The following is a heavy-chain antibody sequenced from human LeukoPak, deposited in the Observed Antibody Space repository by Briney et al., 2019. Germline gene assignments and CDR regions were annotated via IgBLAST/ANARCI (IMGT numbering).Heavy chain of an antibody. CDR2: IYHSGST. CDR1: GGSFSGYY. D-gene: IGHD3-9*01. V-gene: IGHV4-34*01. Sequence: SETLSLTCAVYGGSFSGYYWSWIRQPPGKGLEWIASIYHSGSTYYNPSLKSRVTISVDTSKNQFSLKLSSLTAADTALYYCASQAFYDILTGSHLDYWGQGTLVTVSS. CDR3: ASQAFYDILTGSHLDY. J-gene: IGHJ4*02.